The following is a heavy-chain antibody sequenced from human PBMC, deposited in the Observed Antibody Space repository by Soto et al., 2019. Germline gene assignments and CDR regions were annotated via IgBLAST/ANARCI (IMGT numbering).Heavy chain of an antibody. Sequence: GGSLRLSCAASGFTVSSNYMSWVRQAPGKGLEWVSVIYSGGSTYYADSVKGRFTISRDNSKNTLYLQMNSLRAEDTAVYYCARTLDQGYDFWSGYYVSWFDPWGQGTLVTVSS. CDR2: IYSGGST. J-gene: IGHJ5*02. D-gene: IGHD3-3*01. CDR1: GFTVSSNY. CDR3: ARTLDQGYDFWSGYYVSWFDP. V-gene: IGHV3-66*01.